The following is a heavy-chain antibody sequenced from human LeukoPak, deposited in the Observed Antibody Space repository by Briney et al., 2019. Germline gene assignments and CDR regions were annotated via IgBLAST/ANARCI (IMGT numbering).Heavy chain of an antibody. CDR1: GFTVSSNY. J-gene: IGHJ4*02. D-gene: IGHD6-19*01. Sequence: GGSLRLSCAASGFTVSSNYMSWVRQAPGKGLEWVSVIYSGGSTYYADSVKGRFTISRDNSKNTLYLQMNSLRSEDTAVYYCARDVYTSGWYSDYWGQGTLVTVSS. V-gene: IGHV3-53*01. CDR3: ARDVYTSGWYSDY. CDR2: IYSGGST.